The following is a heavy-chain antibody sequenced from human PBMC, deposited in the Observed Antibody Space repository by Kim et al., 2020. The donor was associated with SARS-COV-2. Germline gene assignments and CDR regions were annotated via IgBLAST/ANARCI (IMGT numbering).Heavy chain of an antibody. D-gene: IGHD6-19*01. CDR3: ARLVAVAAVDAFDV. V-gene: IGHV4-4*02. Sequence: SETLSLTCAVSGVSINSQDWWTWVRQPPGKGLEWIGDIYHTGSSNYNPSLKSRVSLSVDKTENRFSLFLSSVTAADTAFYYCARLVAVAAVDAFDVWGQGTAVTVSP. CDR2: IYHTGSS. J-gene: IGHJ3*01. CDR1: GVSINSQDW.